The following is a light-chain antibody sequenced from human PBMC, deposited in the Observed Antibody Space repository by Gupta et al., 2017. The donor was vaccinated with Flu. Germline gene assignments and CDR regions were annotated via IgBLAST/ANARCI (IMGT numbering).Light chain of an antibody. CDR1: QSVLYSSNNNDY. Sequence: DIVMTQSPDSLAVSLGERAAIKCKSSQSVLYSSNNNDYLAWYQQKPGQSPRLLVYWASTRESGVPDRFSGTGSGTDFTLTISSLQAEDAATYYCQQDDSLPWTFGQGTKVEIK. CDR3: QQDDSLPWT. V-gene: IGKV4-1*01. CDR2: WAS. J-gene: IGKJ1*01.